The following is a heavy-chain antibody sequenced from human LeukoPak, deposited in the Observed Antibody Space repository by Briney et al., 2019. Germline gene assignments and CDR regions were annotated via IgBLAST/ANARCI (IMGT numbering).Heavy chain of an antibody. CDR3: ARDGTMSTRAPGGVPDY. J-gene: IGHJ4*02. CDR2: INPNSGDT. D-gene: IGHD3-10*02. Sequence: ASVKVSCKASGYTFTDYYMHWVRQAPGQGLEWMGWINPNSGDTYYAPKFQGRVTMTRDTSISTAYMELSRLRSDDTAVYYCARDGTMSTRAPGGVPDYWGQGALVTVSS. V-gene: IGHV1-2*02. CDR1: GYTFTDYY.